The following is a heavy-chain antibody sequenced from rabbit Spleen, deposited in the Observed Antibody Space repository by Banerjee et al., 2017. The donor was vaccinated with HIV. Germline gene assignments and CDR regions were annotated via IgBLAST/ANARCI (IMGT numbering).Heavy chain of an antibody. V-gene: IGHV1S45*01. CDR3: GRGAASKTYSDL. J-gene: IGHJ6*01. D-gene: IGHD4-2*01. CDR1: GFSFSSSRY. Sequence: QEQLVESGGDLVKPGASLTLTCTASGFSFSSSRYMSWVRQAPGKGLEWIGCIDTGSRGSTYYANWAKGRFTISKTSSTSVTLQMTSLTAADTATYFCGRGAASKTYSDLWGPGTLVTVS. CDR2: IDTGSRGST.